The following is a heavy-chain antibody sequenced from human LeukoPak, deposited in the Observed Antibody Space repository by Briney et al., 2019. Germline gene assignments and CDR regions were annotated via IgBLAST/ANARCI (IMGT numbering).Heavy chain of an antibody. Sequence: GASVKVSCKTSGDTFSSYAITWVRQVSGQRLEWMGRIIPKFETTDYAEKFQGRVTITADRSANTVSMDLTRVTSEDTAVYYCARVAAVAGRRFFHYYLDVWGEGTTVTVSS. CDR2: IIPKFETT. CDR1: GDTFSSYA. V-gene: IGHV1-69*06. J-gene: IGHJ6*03. D-gene: IGHD6-19*01. CDR3: ARVAAVAGRRFFHYYLDV.